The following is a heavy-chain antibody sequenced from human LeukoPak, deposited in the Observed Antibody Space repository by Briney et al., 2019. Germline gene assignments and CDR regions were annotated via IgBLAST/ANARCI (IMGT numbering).Heavy chain of an antibody. CDR1: GFTFSRSA. V-gene: IGHV3-23*01. J-gene: IGHJ4*02. Sequence: PGGSLRLSCAASGFTFSRSAMTWVRQGPGTGLEFVASIIYSGGPTYYADSVKGRFTISRDNSKNTLYLQMNSLRAEDTALYCCAKDGLYYDGSEHVYYFDSWGQGTLVTVSS. D-gene: IGHD3-22*01. CDR3: AKDGLYYDGSEHVYYFDS. CDR2: IIYSGGPT.